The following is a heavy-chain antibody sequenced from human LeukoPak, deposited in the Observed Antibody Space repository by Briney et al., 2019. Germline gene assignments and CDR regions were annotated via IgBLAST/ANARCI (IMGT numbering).Heavy chain of an antibody. CDR1: GGSISSGDYY. D-gene: IGHD3-22*01. V-gene: IGHV4-30-4*08. Sequence: SETLSLTCTVSGGSISSGDYYWSWIRLPPGKGLEWIGYIYYSGSTYYNPSLKSRVTISVDTSKNQFSLKLSSVTAADTAVYYCARAPVGKYYYDSSGYFDYWGQGTLVTVSS. CDR3: ARAPVGKYYYDSSGYFDY. J-gene: IGHJ4*02. CDR2: IYYSGST.